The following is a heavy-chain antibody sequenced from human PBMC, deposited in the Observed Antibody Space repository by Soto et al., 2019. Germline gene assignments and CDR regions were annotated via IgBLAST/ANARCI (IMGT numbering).Heavy chain of an antibody. CDR2: ISAYNSNT. V-gene: IGHV1-18*01. J-gene: IGHJ4*02. Sequence: QVQLVQSGAEVKKPGASVKVACKASGYTFTSYGISWVRQAPGQGLEWMGWISAYNSNTNYAQKLQGRVTMTTDTSTSTAYMELRSLRSDDTAVYYCARITMVRGVIITWDYWGQGTLVTVSS. D-gene: IGHD3-10*01. CDR3: ARITMVRGVIITWDY. CDR1: GYTFTSYG.